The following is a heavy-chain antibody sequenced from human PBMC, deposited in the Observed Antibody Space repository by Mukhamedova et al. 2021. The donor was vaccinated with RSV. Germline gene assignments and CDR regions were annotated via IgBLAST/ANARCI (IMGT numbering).Heavy chain of an antibody. CDR2: ISYDGSNK. Sequence: SSYAMHWVRQAPGKGLEWVAVISYDGSNKYYADSVKGRFTISRDNSKNTLYLQMNSLRAEDTAVYYCARPTTVTRPGTRDPGWYF. J-gene: IGHJ2*01. CDR1: SSYA. CDR3: ARPTTVTRPGTRDPGWYF. V-gene: IGHV3-30*01. D-gene: IGHD4-17*01.